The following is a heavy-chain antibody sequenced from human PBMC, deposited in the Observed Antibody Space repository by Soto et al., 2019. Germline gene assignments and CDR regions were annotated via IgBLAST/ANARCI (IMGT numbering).Heavy chain of an antibody. CDR3: VKGLCSSTSCYSPFDY. J-gene: IGHJ4*02. V-gene: IGHV3-23*01. CDR2: ISGSGGST. CDR1: GFTFSSYA. D-gene: IGHD2-2*01. Sequence: EVQLLESGGGLVQPGGSLRLSCAASGFTFSSYAMSWVRQAPGKGLEWVSVISGSGGSTYYADSVKGRFTISRDNSKNTVFLQMNSLRAEDTAVFYCVKGLCSSTSCYSPFDYWGQGTLVTVSS.